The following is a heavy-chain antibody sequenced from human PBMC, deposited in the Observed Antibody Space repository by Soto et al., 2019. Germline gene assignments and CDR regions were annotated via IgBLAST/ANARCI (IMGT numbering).Heavy chain of an antibody. CDR2: ISYDGSNK. J-gene: IGHJ4*02. V-gene: IGHV3-30*18. Sequence: QVQLVESGGGVVQPVRSLRLSCEASGFTFSSYGMHWVRQAPGKGLEWVAVISYDGSNKYYADSVKGRFPISRDNSKNTLYLQMNSQKAEDTDVYYCAKGFYYGDYWGQGTLVTVSS. CDR1: GFTFSSYG. D-gene: IGHD3-10*01. CDR3: AKGFYYGDY.